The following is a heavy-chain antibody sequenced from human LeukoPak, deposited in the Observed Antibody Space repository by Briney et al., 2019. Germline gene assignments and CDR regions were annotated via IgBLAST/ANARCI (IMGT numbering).Heavy chain of an antibody. D-gene: IGHD6-13*01. CDR2: IKSKTDGGTT. CDR3: TTTSSSWSDWFDP. Sequence: KAGGSLRLSCAASGFTFSDAWMSWVRQAPGKGLEWVGRIKSKTDGGTTDYAAPVKGRFTISRDDSKNTLYLQMNSLKTEDTAVYYCTTTSSSWSDWFDPWGQGTLVTVSS. CDR1: GFTFSDAW. V-gene: IGHV3-15*01. J-gene: IGHJ5*02.